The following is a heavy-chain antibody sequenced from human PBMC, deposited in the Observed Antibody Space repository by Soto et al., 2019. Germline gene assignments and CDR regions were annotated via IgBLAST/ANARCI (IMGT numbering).Heavy chain of an antibody. J-gene: IGHJ4*02. CDR2: ISYDGTNK. Sequence: QVQLVESGGGVVQPGRSLRLSCAASGFTFSSYGMHWVRQAPGKGLEWVAVISYDGTNKYYADSVKGRFTISRDNSKNTVYLQMNSLRAEDTAVYYCAGGYGLTYFDYWGQGTLVTVSS. V-gene: IGHV3-30*03. CDR3: AGGYGLTYFDY. D-gene: IGHD1-1*01. CDR1: GFTFSSYG.